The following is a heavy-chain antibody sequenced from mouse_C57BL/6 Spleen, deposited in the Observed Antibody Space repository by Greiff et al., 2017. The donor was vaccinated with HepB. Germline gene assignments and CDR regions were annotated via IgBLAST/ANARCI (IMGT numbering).Heavy chain of an antibody. V-gene: IGHV14-1*01. CDR1: GFNIKDYY. J-gene: IGHJ4*01. CDR2: IDPEGGDT. Sequence: EVQLQQSGAELVRPGASVKLSCTASGFNIKDYYMHWVKQRPEQGLEWIGRIDPEGGDTEYAPKFQGKATMTADKSSNTAYLQLSSLTSEDTAVYYCTTRGDYDAMDYWGQGTSVTVSS. CDR3: TTRGDYDAMDY.